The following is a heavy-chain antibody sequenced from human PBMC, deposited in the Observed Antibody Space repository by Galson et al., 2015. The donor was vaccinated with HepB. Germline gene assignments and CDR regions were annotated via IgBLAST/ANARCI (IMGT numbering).Heavy chain of an antibody. J-gene: IGHJ6*03. CDR1: GGSVSSGSYY. CDR3: ASGYSSGWHYYYYYMDV. CDR2: IYYSGST. V-gene: IGHV4-61*01. D-gene: IGHD6-19*01. Sequence: LTCTVSGGSVSSGSYYWSWIRQPPGKGLEWIGYIYYSGSTNYNPSLKSRVTISVDTSKNQFSLKLSSVTAADTAVYYCASGYSSGWHYYYYYMDVWGKGTTVTVSS.